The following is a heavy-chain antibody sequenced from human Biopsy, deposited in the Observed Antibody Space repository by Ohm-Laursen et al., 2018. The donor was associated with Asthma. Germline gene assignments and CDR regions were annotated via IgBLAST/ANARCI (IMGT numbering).Heavy chain of an antibody. V-gene: IGHV1-24*01. D-gene: IGHD4-17*01. CDR2: HVHEEGGT. CDR3: ASDFPKDYVRYNFQF. CDR1: GYSLTDLS. J-gene: IGHJ4*02. Sequence: ASVTVSCKISGYSLTDLSTHWVRQAPGQGLEWKGGHVHEEGGTVNARRFQGRVTMTEDTSTDTAYMELSSLSSDDTAAYYCASDFPKDYVRYNFQFWGQGTLVTVSS.